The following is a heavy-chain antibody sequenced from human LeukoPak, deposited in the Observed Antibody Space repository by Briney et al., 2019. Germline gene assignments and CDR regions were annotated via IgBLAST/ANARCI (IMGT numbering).Heavy chain of an antibody. CDR1: GYSSSDYY. CDR3: ATKKYTGSFYAF. J-gene: IGHJ4*02. CDR2: IKPKSGDT. D-gene: IGHD1-26*01. V-gene: IGHV1-2*02. Sequence: ASVKVSCKASGYSSSDYYIYWVRQAPGQGLEWMGWIKPKSGDTNYVQKFEGRVTMTSDTSISTAYMELSSLRSDDTAVYYCATKKYTGSFYAFWGQGTLVTVPS.